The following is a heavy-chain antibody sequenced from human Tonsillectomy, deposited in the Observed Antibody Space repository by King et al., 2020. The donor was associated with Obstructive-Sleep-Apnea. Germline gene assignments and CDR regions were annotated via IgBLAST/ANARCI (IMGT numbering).Heavy chain of an antibody. CDR2: LYLGDSDT. J-gene: IGHJ4*02. CDR1: GYSFTNFW. CDR3: GRHLRVRGVPRDRYFDY. D-gene: IGHD3-10*01. Sequence: VQLVESGAEVKKPGESLKISCQGSGYSFTNFWIGWVRQMPGKGLEWMGTLYLGDSDTRYSPSFQGQVTISVDKSIDTAYCHWGSLKASDTAMYYCGRHLRVRGVPRDRYFDYWGQGALVTVSS. V-gene: IGHV5-51*01.